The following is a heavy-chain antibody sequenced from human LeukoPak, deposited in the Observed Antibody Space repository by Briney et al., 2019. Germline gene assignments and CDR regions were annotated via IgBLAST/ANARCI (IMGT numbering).Heavy chain of an antibody. Sequence: SETLSLTCTLSGGSISNYYWSWIRQPSGKGLEWIGYVYYSGSTYYNPSLRSRVTISIESSKTRFSLNLGSVTAADTAVYYCARLPSGSYPTYFDYWGQGNLVTVSS. J-gene: IGHJ4*02. CDR1: GGSISNYY. CDR2: VYYSGST. CDR3: ARLPSGSYPTYFDY. D-gene: IGHD1-26*01. V-gene: IGHV4-59*01.